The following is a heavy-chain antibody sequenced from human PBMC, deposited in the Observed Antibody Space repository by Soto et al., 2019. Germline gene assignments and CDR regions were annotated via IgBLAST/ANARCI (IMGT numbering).Heavy chain of an antibody. Sequence: EVQLLESGGGLVQPGGSLRLSCAASGFTFSDYAMSWVRQAPGKGLEWVSVISGSGGSTYYADSVKGRFTTSRDNSKRPLYSQMNSLRAEDTVVYYWAKDRAFTIVWGVIGRSAFDIWGQGTMVTVSS. CDR3: AKDRAFTIVWGVIGRSAFDI. D-gene: IGHD3-10*01. J-gene: IGHJ3*02. CDR2: ISGSGGST. CDR1: GFTFSDYA. V-gene: IGHV3-23*01.